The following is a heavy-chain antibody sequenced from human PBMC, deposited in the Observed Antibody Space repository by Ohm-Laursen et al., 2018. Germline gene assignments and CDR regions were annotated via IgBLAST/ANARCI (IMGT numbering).Heavy chain of an antibody. CDR1: GYTFTSYG. CDR2: ISAYNGNT. J-gene: IGHJ6*02. CDR3: ARAAVAAPTPYYYGMDV. V-gene: IGHV1-18*01. D-gene: IGHD6-19*01. Sequence: ASVKVSCKASGYTFTSYGISWVRQAPGQGLEWMGWISAYNGNTNYAQKLQGRVTMTTDTSTSTAYMELRSLRSDDTAVYYCARAAVAAPTPYYYGMDVWGQGTTGTVSS.